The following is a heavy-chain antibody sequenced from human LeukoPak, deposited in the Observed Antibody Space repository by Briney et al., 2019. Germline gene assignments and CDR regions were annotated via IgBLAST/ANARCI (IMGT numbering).Heavy chain of an antibody. CDR2: IIPIFGTA. J-gene: IGHJ1*01. CDR3: AKTPITIFGVVIEGYFQH. Sequence: AASVKVSCKASGGTFSSYAISWVRQAPGQGLEWMGGIIPIFGTANYAQKFQGRVTITTDESTSTAYMELSSPRSEDTAVYYCAKTPITIFGVVIEGYFQHWGQGTLVTVSS. V-gene: IGHV1-69*05. CDR1: GGTFSSYA. D-gene: IGHD3-3*01.